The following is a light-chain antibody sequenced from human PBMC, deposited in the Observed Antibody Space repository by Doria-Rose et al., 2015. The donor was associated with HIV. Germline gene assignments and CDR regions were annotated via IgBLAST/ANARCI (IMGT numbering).Light chain of an antibody. CDR1: QSLLYTSKNY. V-gene: IGKV4-1*01. J-gene: IGKJ3*01. Sequence: TQSPESLGMSLGERATFNCKSNQSLLYTSKNYLAWYQQKPGQPPKLLIYWASTRQYVVPARFSGSGSGTDFTLTISSLEAEDVAVYYCQQYYDTPSFGPGTTVDIK. CDR2: WAS. CDR3: QQYYDTPS.